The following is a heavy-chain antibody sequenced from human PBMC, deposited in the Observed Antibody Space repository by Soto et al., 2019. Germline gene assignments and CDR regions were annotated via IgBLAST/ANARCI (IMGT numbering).Heavy chain of an antibody. CDR3: ASAPCGGDCINYWYFDL. CDR1: GGSISSSSYY. D-gene: IGHD2-21*02. V-gene: IGHV4-39*01. CDR2: IYYSGST. Sequence: QLQLQESGPGLVKPSETLSLTCTVSGGSISSSSYYWGWIRQPPGKGLEWIGSIYYSGSTYYNPSLKSRVTISVDTSKNQFSLKLSSVTAADTAVYYCASAPCGGDCINYWYFDLWGRGTLVTVSS. J-gene: IGHJ2*01.